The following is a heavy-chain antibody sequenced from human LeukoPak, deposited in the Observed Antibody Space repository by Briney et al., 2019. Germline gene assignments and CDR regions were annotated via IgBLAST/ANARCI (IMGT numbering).Heavy chain of an antibody. J-gene: IGHJ4*02. CDR1: GGSFSGYY. CDR3: ATTLPGSDRGGPYSSSWNSASFDY. V-gene: IGHV4-34*01. CDR2: INHSGST. D-gene: IGHD6-13*01. Sequence: PSETLSLTCAVYGGSFSGYYWSWIRQPPGKGLEWIGEINHSGSTNYNPSLKSRVTISVDTSKNQFSLKLSSVTAADTAVYYCATTLPGSDRGGPYSSSWNSASFDYWGQGTLVTVSS.